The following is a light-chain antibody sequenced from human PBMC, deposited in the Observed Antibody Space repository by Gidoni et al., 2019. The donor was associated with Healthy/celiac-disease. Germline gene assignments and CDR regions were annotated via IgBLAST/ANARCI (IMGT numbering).Light chain of an antibody. J-gene: IGKJ2*01. Sequence: DIVMTQSPASLAVSLGERATINCKSSQSVLYSSNNKNYLAWYQQKPGQPPKLLIYWASTRESGVPDRFSGSGSGTDFTLTISSLQAEDVAVYYCQQYYSTPPYTFGHGTKLEIK. CDR1: QSVLYSSNNKNY. CDR2: WAS. V-gene: IGKV4-1*01. CDR3: QQYYSTPPYT.